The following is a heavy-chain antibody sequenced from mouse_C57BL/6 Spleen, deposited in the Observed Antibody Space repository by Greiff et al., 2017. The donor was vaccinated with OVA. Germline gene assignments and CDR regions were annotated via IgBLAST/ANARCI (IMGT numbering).Heavy chain of an antibody. Sequence: DVKLQESGPGLVKPSQSLSLTCSVTGYSITSGYYWNWIRQFPGNKLEWMGYISYDGSNNYNPSLKNRISITRDTSKNQFFLKLNSVTTEDTATYYCASGGSYYFDYWGQGTTLTVSS. CDR2: ISYDGSN. CDR3: ASGGSYYFDY. D-gene: IGHD1-1*02. V-gene: IGHV3-6*01. CDR1: GYSITSGYY. J-gene: IGHJ2*01.